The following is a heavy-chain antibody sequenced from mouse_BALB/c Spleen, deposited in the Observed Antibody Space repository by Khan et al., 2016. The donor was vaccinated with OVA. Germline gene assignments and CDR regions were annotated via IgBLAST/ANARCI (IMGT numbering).Heavy chain of an antibody. CDR3: ARAFYNGAWFAY. CDR1: GFSLSNYG. J-gene: IGHJ3*01. CDR2: IWAGGST. D-gene: IGHD1-3*01. V-gene: IGHV2-9*02. Sequence: QVQLKESGPGLVAPSQTLSITCTVSGFSLSNYGVHWVRQPPGKGLEWLGVIWAGGSTNHNSALMSSLSISQDDSKSPVFLKMNSLQTDDTAMYYCARAFYNGAWFAYWGQGTLVTGSA.